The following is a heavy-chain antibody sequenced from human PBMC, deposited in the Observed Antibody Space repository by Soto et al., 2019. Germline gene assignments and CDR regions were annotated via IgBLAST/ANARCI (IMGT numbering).Heavy chain of an antibody. Sequence: QLQLQESGPGLVKPSETLSLTCTVSGGSISSSSYYWGWIRQPPGKGLEWIGSIYYSGSTYYNPSLKSRVTISVDTSKNQFSLKLSSVTAADTAVYYCARQTRSSWYSSNVWGKGTTVTVSS. D-gene: IGHD6-13*01. CDR1: GGSISSSSYY. CDR3: ARQTRSSWYSSNV. J-gene: IGHJ6*04. CDR2: IYYSGST. V-gene: IGHV4-39*01.